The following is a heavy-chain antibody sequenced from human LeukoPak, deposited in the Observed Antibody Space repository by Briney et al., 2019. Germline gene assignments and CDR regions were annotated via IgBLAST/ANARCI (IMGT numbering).Heavy chain of an antibody. CDR1: GMSLTDFQ. J-gene: IGHJ4*02. D-gene: IGHD3-16*01. V-gene: IGHV4-34*01. CDR2: INASGRT. CDR3: ARGDWGGYFDY. Sequence: ASETLSLTCIVYGMSLTDFQWGWIRQSPGKGLEWIGEINASGRTNYNPSLKTSVFISRDTPKRQFSLNLTPVTAADTALYYCARGDWGGYFDYWGQGIQVTVSS.